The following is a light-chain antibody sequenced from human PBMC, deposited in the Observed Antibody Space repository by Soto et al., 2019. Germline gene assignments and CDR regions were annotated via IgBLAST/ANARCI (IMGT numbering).Light chain of an antibody. CDR1: SSDIGGYNF. J-gene: IGLJ2*01. CDR2: DVN. CDR3: SSYTTADTVI. Sequence: QSALTQPASMSGSPGQSITISCTGTSSDIGGYNFVSWYQRHPGKGPKLLIFDVNFRPSGVSNRFSGSKSENTASLTISWLQPEDEADYYCSSYTTADTVIFGGGTKVTVL. V-gene: IGLV2-14*03.